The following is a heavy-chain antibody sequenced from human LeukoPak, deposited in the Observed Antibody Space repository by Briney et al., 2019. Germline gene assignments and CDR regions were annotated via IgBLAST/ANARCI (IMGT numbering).Heavy chain of an antibody. Sequence: SETLSLTCAVYGGSFSGYYWSWIRQPPGKGLEWIGEINHSGSTNYNPPLKSRVTISVDTSKNQFSLKLSSVTAADTAVYYCARGGYSGYPTPLYYGMDVWGKGTTVTVSS. CDR2: INHSGST. CDR3: ARGGYSGYPTPLYYGMDV. CDR1: GGSFSGYY. V-gene: IGHV4-34*01. D-gene: IGHD5-12*01. J-gene: IGHJ6*04.